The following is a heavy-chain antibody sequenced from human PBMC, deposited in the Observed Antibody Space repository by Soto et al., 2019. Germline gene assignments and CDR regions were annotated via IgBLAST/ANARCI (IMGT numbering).Heavy chain of an antibody. J-gene: IGHJ4*02. CDR3: ASCGALHRWLDY. Sequence: SVKVSCKASGGTFSSYAISWVRQAPGQGLEWMGGIIPIFGTANYAQKFQGRVTITADESTSTAYMELSSLRAEDTAVYYCASCGALHRWLDYWGQGTLLTVSS. CDR1: GGTFSSYA. V-gene: IGHV1-69*13. D-gene: IGHD2-21*01. CDR2: IIPIFGTA.